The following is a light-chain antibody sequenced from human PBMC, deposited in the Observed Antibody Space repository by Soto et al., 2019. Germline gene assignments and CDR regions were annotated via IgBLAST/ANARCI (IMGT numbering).Light chain of an antibody. V-gene: IGLV2-14*01. J-gene: IGLJ2*01. CDR1: SSDVGGYNY. Sequence: QPVLTQPASVSGSPGQSITISCTGTSSDVGGYNYVSWYQQHPGKAPKLIIYYVSNRPSGVSTRFSGSKSGNTASLTISGLQAEDEADYYCASFATSSPVVFGGGTQLTVL. CDR3: ASFATSSPVV. CDR2: YVS.